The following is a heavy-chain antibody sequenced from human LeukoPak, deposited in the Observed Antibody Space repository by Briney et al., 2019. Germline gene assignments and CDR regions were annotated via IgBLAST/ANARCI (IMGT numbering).Heavy chain of an antibody. CDR1: GFTFGICA. CDR2: ISSSGSTI. CDR3: ARLAQVSTIFGVVLGY. J-gene: IGHJ4*02. Sequence: GGSLRLSCAASGFTFGICAMSWVRQAPGEGLEWVSYISSSGSTIYYADSVKGRFTISRDNAKNSLYLQMNSLRAEDTAVYYCARLAQVSTIFGVVLGYWGQGTLVTVSS. D-gene: IGHD3-3*01. V-gene: IGHV3-11*01.